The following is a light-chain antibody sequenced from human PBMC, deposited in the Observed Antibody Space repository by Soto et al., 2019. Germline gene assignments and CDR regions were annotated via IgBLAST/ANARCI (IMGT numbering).Light chain of an antibody. J-gene: IGLJ3*02. Sequence: QSALTQPASVSGSPGQSITISCTGTSSDVGGYNYVSWYQQHPGKAPKLMIYEVSNRPSGVSNRFSGSNSGNTASLTISGLQPEDEADYYCSSYTSSSTWVFGGGTKLTVL. CDR3: SSYTSSSTWV. CDR1: SSDVGGYNY. V-gene: IGLV2-14*01. CDR2: EVS.